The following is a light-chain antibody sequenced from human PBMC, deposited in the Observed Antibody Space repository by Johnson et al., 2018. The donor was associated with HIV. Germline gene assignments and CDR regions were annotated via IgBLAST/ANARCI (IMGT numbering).Light chain of an antibody. Sequence: QSVLTQPPSASGPPGQRVTISCSGSSSNIGSNPVNWYQQLPGTAPKLLISTNNQRPSGVPDRISGSKSGTSASLAISGLQAEDEADYYCAAWDDSLNGSYGFGTGTKVTVL. CDR2: TNN. V-gene: IGLV1-44*01. CDR1: SSNIGSNP. CDR3: AAWDDSLNGSYG. J-gene: IGLJ1*01.